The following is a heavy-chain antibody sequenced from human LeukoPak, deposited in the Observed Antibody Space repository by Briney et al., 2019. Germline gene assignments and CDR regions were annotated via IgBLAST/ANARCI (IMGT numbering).Heavy chain of an antibody. D-gene: IGHD2-21*02. CDR3: ATEYCGGDCYFDY. CDR2: ISYDGSNK. Sequence: GGSLRLSCAASGFTFSSYAMHWVRQAPGKGLEWVAVISYDGSNKYYADSVKGRFTISRDNSKNTLYLQMNSLRAEDTAVYYCATEYCGGDCYFDYWGQGTLVTVSS. V-gene: IGHV3-30*04. CDR1: GFTFSSYA. J-gene: IGHJ4*02.